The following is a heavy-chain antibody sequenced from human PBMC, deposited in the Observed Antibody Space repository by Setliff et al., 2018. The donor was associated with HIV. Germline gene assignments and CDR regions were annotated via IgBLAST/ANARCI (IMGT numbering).Heavy chain of an antibody. V-gene: IGHV1-69*01. CDR2: INPMFGTA. J-gene: IGHJ4*02. Sequence: PGGSLRLSCAASGFTFSNAWMNWVRQAPGKGLEWVGGINPMFGTANYAQKYLGRVTIRADESTITAHLELSSLTYEDTAVFYCVRDGASGYLSNWGQGTPVTVSS. CDR1: GFTFSNAW. CDR3: VRDGASGYLSN. D-gene: IGHD5-12*01.